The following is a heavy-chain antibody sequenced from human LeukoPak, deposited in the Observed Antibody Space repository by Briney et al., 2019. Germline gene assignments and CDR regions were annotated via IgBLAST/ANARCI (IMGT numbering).Heavy chain of an antibody. CDR3: ARGVRNLGKTYYDFWSGYKGHYFDY. Sequence: SETLSLTCAVYGGSFSGYYWSWIRQPPGKGLEWIGEINHSGSTNYNPSLKSRVTISVDTSKNQFSLKLSSVTAADTAVHYCARGVRNLGKTYYDFWSGYKGHYFDYWGQGTLVTVSS. D-gene: IGHD3-3*01. J-gene: IGHJ4*02. V-gene: IGHV4-34*01. CDR2: INHSGST. CDR1: GGSFSGYY.